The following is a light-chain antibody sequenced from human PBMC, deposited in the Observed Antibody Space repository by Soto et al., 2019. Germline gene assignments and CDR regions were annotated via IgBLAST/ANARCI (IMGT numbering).Light chain of an antibody. V-gene: IGLV2-8*01. CDR1: SSDVGAYNY. CDR3: SSYAGSNWV. CDR2: EVS. Sequence: QSALTQPPSASGSPGQSVTISCTGTSSDVGAYNYVSWFQQHPGKAPKLMIYEVSKRPSGVPDRFSGSKSANTASLTVSGLRAEDEADYYCSSYAGSNWVFGGGTKLTVL. J-gene: IGLJ2*01.